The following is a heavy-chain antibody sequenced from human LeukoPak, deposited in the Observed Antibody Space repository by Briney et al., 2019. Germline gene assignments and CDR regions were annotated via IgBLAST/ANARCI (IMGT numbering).Heavy chain of an antibody. V-gene: IGHV3-23*01. CDR2: ITNSGGST. CDR1: GFTFSSYA. D-gene: IGHD6-19*01. J-gene: IGHJ4*02. Sequence: GGSLRLSCAGSGFTFSSYAMSWVRQAPGKGLEWVSAITNSGGSTYYADSVKGRFTISRDNSKNTLYLQMHSLRAEDTAVYYRAKLELAVADSWGQGTLVTVSS. CDR3: AKLELAVADS.